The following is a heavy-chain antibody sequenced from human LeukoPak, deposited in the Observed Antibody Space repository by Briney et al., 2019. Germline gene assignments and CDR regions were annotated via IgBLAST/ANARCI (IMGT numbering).Heavy chain of an antibody. Sequence: GGSLRLSCAASGFTLSNYWMHWVRQAPGKGLVWVPRIKSDGSWTNYADSVKGRFTISRDNAKGTLYLQMNGLRAEDTAVYYCARGPRRVRFLEWLSKGRDYYYGMDVWGQGTTVTVSS. CDR3: ARGPRRVRFLEWLSKGRDYYYGMDV. CDR1: GFTLSNYW. V-gene: IGHV3-74*01. J-gene: IGHJ6*02. D-gene: IGHD3-3*01. CDR2: IKSDGSWT.